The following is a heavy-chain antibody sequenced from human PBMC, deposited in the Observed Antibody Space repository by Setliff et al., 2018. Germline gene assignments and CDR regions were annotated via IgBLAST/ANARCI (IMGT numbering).Heavy chain of an antibody. J-gene: IGHJ4*02. Sequence: QTGGSLRLSCAASGFSFSSYWMSWVRQAPGKGLEWVANIKQDGSERDYVDSVKGRFTISRDNAKNSLFLQMNSLRAEDTAVYYCARDLGLDYWGPGTLVTVSS. CDR1: GFSFSSYW. V-gene: IGHV3-7*03. CDR3: ARDLGLDY. CDR2: IKQDGSER.